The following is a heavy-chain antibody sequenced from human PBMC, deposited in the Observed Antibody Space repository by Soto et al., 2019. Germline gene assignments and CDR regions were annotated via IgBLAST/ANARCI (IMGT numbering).Heavy chain of an antibody. V-gene: IGHV1-8*01. Sequence: ASVKVSCKASGDTFTTYDINWVRQATGHGLERMGWINPNSGNIGYAQRFQGRVTMTRDTAIRTAYMEVSSLRSDDTAVYYCARGRASESYFLIEYWGKGTLVTVSS. CDR2: INPNSGNI. D-gene: IGHD3-10*01. J-gene: IGHJ4*02. CDR1: GDTFTTYD. CDR3: ARGRASESYFLIEY.